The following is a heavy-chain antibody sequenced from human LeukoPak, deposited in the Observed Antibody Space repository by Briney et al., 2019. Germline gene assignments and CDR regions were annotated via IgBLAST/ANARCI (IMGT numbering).Heavy chain of an antibody. J-gene: IGHJ3*02. Sequence: GGSLRLSCAASGFTFSSYAMSWVRQAPGKGLEWVSAISGSGGSTYYADSVKGWFTISRDNSKNTLYLQMNSLRAEDTAVYYCAWSSGWYADAFDIWGQGTMVTVSS. V-gene: IGHV3-23*01. CDR1: GFTFSSYA. CDR2: ISGSGGST. D-gene: IGHD6-19*01. CDR3: AWSSGWYADAFDI.